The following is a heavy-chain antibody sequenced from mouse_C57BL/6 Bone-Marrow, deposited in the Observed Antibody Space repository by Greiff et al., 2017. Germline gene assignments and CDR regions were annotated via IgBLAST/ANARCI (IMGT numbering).Heavy chain of an antibody. CDR3: ARLYYGSSWDYFDY. Sequence: EVKLQQSGPELVKPGASVKIPCKASGYTFTDYNMDWVKQSHGKSLEWIGDINPNNGGTIYNQKFKGKATLTVDKSSSTAYMELRSLTSEDTAVYYCARLYYGSSWDYFDYWGQGTTLTVSS. D-gene: IGHD1-1*01. CDR2: INPNNGGT. J-gene: IGHJ2*01. CDR1: GYTFTDYN. V-gene: IGHV1-18*01.